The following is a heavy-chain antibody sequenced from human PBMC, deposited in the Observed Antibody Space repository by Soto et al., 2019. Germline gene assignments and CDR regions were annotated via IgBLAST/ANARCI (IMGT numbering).Heavy chain of an antibody. CDR3: AKSPYSSSWAYNWFDP. CDR2: ISYDGSDK. CDR1: GFIFSAYG. Sequence: GGSLRLSCAASGFIFSAYGLHWVRQAPGKGLEWVALISYDGSDKTYADSVRGRFTISRDNSKNTLYLQMNSLRAEDTAVYYCAKSPYSSSWAYNWFDPWGQGT. V-gene: IGHV3-30-3*01. D-gene: IGHD6-13*01. J-gene: IGHJ5*02.